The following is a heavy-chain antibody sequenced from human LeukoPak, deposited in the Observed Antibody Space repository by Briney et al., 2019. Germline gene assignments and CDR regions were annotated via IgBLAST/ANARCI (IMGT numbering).Heavy chain of an antibody. CDR2: ISSIISYI. V-gene: IGHV3-21*01. J-gene: IGHJ4*02. D-gene: IGHD4-17*01. CDR1: GFTFSSYS. CDR3: ATTPRAMTTVTTGY. Sequence: GGSLRLSCAASGFTFSSYSMRWVRQAPGKGLEWVSSISSIISYILYADSVKGRFTISRDNPKNSLYLQMNSLRAEDTAVYYCATTPRAMTTVTTGYWGQGTLVTVSS.